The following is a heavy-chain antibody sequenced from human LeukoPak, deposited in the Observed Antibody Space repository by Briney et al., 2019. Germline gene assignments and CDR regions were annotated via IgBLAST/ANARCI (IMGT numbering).Heavy chain of an antibody. CDR3: AREDYYNSGGYYLDY. D-gene: IGHD3-22*01. Sequence: PSETLSLTCTASGYSISRGYSWGWIRQPPGKGLEWIGNIYHSGSTNYSPSLKSRVTISVDTSKNQFSLKLSSVTAADTAVYFCAREDYYNSGGYYLDYWGQGTLVTVSS. CDR2: IYHSGST. V-gene: IGHV4-38-2*02. J-gene: IGHJ4*02. CDR1: GYSISRGYS.